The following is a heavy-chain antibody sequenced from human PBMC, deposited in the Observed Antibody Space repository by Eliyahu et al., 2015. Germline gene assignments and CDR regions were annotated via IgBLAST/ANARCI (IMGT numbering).Heavy chain of an antibody. Sequence: ESGPGLVKPSETMSLTCTVSGGSVSNENHYWSWIRQPPGKGLEWIGYIYYSGSTNYNPSLKSRVTISIDMSKNQFSLKLTSVTAADTAVYFCARVSWTALVDYWGQGTLVTVSS. V-gene: IGHV4-61*01. CDR2: IYYSGST. CDR1: GGSVSNENHY. J-gene: IGHJ4*02. CDR3: ARVSWTALVDY. D-gene: IGHD5-18*01.